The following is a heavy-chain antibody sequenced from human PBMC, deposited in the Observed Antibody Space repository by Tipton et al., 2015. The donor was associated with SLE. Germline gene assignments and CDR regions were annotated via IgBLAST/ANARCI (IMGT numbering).Heavy chain of an antibody. Sequence: LRLSCTVSGGSISSNHYYWSWIRQPAGKGLEWIGRIHTSGSTNYNPSLKSRVTISVDTSKNQFSLNLSSVTAADTAVYYCARVLFTMIPYGFYFDYWGQGTLVTVSS. D-gene: IGHD3-22*01. J-gene: IGHJ4*02. CDR3: ARVLFTMIPYGFYFDY. CDR1: GGSISSNHYY. CDR2: IHTSGST. V-gene: IGHV4-61*02.